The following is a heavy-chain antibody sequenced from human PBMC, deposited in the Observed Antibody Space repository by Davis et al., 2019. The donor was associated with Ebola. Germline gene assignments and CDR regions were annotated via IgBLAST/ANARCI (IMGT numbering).Heavy chain of an antibody. CDR1: GGTFSSYA. CDR2: IIPILGIA. CDR3: ASWGGYCSSTSCLWNAFDI. J-gene: IGHJ3*02. V-gene: IGHV1-69*10. Sequence: SVKVSCKASGGTFSSYAISWVRQAPGQGLEWMGGIIPILGIANYAQKFQGRVTITADESTSTADMELSSLRSEDTAVYYCASWGGYCSSTSCLWNAFDIWGQGTMVTVSS. D-gene: IGHD2-2*01.